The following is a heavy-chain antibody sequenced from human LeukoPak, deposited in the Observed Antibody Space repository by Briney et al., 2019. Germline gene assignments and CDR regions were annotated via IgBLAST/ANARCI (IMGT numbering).Heavy chain of an antibody. CDR1: GGSISSYY. CDR3: ARDRGNKVDY. V-gene: IGHV4-59*01. Sequence: SETLSLTCTVSGGSISSYYWSWIRQPPGKGLEWIGYIYYSGSTNYNPSLKSRVTISVDTSENQFSLKLSSVTAADTAVYYCARDRGNKVDYWGQGTLVTVSS. J-gene: IGHJ4*02. CDR2: IYYSGST. D-gene: IGHD4-23*01.